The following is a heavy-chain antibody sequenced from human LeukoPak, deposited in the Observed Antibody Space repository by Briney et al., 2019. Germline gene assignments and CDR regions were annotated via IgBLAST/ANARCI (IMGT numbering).Heavy chain of an antibody. CDR2: MNLNSGNT. Sequence: ASVKVSCKASGYTFTSYDINWVRQATGQGLEWMGWMNLNSGNTGYAQKFQGRVTMTRNTSISTAYMELSSLRSEDTAVYYCARGGEILWFGEFYGMDVWGQGTTVTVSS. CDR1: GYTFTSYD. V-gene: IGHV1-8*01. D-gene: IGHD3-10*01. CDR3: ARGGEILWFGEFYGMDV. J-gene: IGHJ6*02.